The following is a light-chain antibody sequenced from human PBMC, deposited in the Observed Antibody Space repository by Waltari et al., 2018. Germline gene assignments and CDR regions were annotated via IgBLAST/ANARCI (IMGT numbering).Light chain of an antibody. V-gene: IGKV1-5*03. CDR1: QSISGW. Sequence: DIQMTQSPSTLSAFVGDRVTITCRASQSISGWLAWYQQKPGKAPNLLIFTASTLESGVPSRFSGSGSGTEVTLTINSLQPDDFATYYCQQYKSPTWTFGQGTKVEIK. J-gene: IGKJ1*01. CDR3: QQYKSPTWT. CDR2: TAS.